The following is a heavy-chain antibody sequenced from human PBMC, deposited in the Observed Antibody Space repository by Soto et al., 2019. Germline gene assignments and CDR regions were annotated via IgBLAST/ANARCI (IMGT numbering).Heavy chain of an antibody. D-gene: IGHD5-18*01. V-gene: IGHV1-69*13. J-gene: IGHJ4*02. Sequence: PSVKVSCKASGGTFSSYAISWVRQAPGQGLEWMGGIIPIFGTANYAQKFQGRVTITADESTSTAYMELSSLRSEDTAVYYCARDRSSRGYSYGYPGDYSHYSGPATMPTVSS. CDR2: IIPIFGTA. CDR3: ARDRSSRGYSYGYPGDYSHY. CDR1: GGTFSSYA.